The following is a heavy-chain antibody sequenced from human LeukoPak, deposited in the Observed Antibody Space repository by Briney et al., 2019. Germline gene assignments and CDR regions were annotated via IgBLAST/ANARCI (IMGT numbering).Heavy chain of an antibody. CDR3: ARGRGYCSSTSCQLTDY. D-gene: IGHD2-2*01. V-gene: IGHV1-18*01. CDR2: ISAYNGNT. CDR1: GYTFTSYG. J-gene: IGHJ4*02. Sequence: ASVKASCKASGYTFTSYGISWVRQAPGQGLEWMGWISAYNGNTNYAQKLQGRVTMTTDTSTSTAYMELRSLRSDDTAVYYCARGRGYCSSTSCQLTDYWGQGTLVTVSS.